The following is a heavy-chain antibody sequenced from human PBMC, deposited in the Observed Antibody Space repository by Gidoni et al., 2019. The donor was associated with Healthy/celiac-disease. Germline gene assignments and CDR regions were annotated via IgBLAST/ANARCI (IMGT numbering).Heavy chain of an antibody. V-gene: IGHV5-51*01. D-gene: IGHD3-10*01. CDR1: GYSFTSYW. CDR2: IYPGDSDT. Sequence: EVQLVQSGAEVKKLGESLKISCKGSGYSFTSYWIGWVRQMPGKGLEWIGIIYPGDSDTRYSPSFQGQVTISADKSISTAYLQWSSLKASDTAMYYCARGVGTMVRGVKNYYFDYWGQGTLVTVSS. J-gene: IGHJ4*02. CDR3: ARGVGTMVRGVKNYYFDY.